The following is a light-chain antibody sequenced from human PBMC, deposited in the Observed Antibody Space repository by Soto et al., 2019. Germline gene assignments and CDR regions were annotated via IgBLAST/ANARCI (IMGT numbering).Light chain of an antibody. CDR1: SGHSSYA. Sequence: QSVLTQSPSATASLGASVKLTCTLSSGHSSYAIAWHQQQPEKGPRFLMKLSSDGSHSKGDGIPDRFSGSSSGAERYLTISSLQSEDEADYYCQTWGTGTVVFGGGTQLTVL. CDR3: QTWGTGTVV. CDR2: LSSDGSH. V-gene: IGLV4-69*01. J-gene: IGLJ2*01.